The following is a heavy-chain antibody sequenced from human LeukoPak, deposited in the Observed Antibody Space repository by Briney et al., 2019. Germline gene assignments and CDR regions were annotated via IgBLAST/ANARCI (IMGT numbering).Heavy chain of an antibody. CDR2: ISSSGSTI. CDR1: GFTFSNYD. Sequence: GGSLRLSCAASGFTFSNYDMHWVRQAPGKGLEWVSYISSSGSTIYYADSVKGRFTISRDNAKNSLYLQMNSLRTEDTALYYCAKAEPSYNPDYMDVWGKGTTVTVSS. V-gene: IGHV3-48*03. J-gene: IGHJ6*03. D-gene: IGHD1-14*01. CDR3: AKAEPSYNPDYMDV.